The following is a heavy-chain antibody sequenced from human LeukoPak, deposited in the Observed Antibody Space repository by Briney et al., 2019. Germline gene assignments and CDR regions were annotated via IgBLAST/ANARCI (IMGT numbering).Heavy chain of an antibody. CDR1: GGSISSGGYY. CDR3: ARVLWSAYVNFDY. CDR2: IYYSGST. Sequence: SQTLSLTCTVSGGSISSGGYYWGWIRQHPGKGLEWIGYIYYSGSTYYNPSLKSRVTISVDTSKNQFSLKLSSVTAADTAMYYCARVLWSAYVNFDYWGQGTLVTVSS. V-gene: IGHV4-31*03. D-gene: IGHD3-3*01. J-gene: IGHJ4*02.